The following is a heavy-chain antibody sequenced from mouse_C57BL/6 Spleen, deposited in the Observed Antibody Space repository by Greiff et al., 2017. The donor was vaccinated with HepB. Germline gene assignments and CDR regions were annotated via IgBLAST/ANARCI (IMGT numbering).Heavy chain of an antibody. V-gene: IGHV14-4*01. D-gene: IGHD2-4*01. CDR1: GFNIKDDY. CDR3: TYYDYFFYYAMDY. Sequence: EVQLQQSGAELVRPGASVKLSCTASGFNIKDDYMHWVKQRPEQGLEWIGWIDPENGDTEYASKFQGKATITADTSSNTAYLQLSSLTSEDTAVYYCTYYDYFFYYAMDYWGQGTSVTVSS. CDR2: IDPENGDT. J-gene: IGHJ4*01.